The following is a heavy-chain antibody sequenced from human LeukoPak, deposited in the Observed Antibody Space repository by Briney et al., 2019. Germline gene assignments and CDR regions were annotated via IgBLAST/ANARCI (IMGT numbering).Heavy chain of an antibody. D-gene: IGHD1-26*01. CDR2: IYSGGST. J-gene: IGHJ4*02. Sequence: SETLSLTCTVSGGSISSYYWSWIRQPAGKGLEWIGRIYSGGSTNYNPSLKSRVTMSVDTSNNQFSLKLSSVTAADTAVFYCARENTGSYREFNYWGQGTLVTVSS. CDR3: ARENTGSYREFNY. V-gene: IGHV4-4*07. CDR1: GGSISSYY.